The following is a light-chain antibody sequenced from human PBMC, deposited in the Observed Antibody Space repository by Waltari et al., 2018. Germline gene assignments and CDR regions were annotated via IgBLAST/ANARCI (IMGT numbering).Light chain of an antibody. V-gene: IGKV3-20*01. CDR1: QSVSRSY. Sequence: EIVLTQSPGTLSLSPGERATLSCRASQSVSRSYLAWYQPKPGQAPRLLIYGASSMGTGIPERFSVSWSGTDFTLTISRLEPEDFAVYYCQQYGSSPWMFGQGTKVEIK. CDR3: QQYGSSPWM. J-gene: IGKJ1*01. CDR2: GAS.